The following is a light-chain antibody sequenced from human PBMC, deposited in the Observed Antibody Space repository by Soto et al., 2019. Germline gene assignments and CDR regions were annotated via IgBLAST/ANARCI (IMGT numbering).Light chain of an antibody. CDR3: QQYAMSPVT. CDR1: QSVSSRY. CDR2: GAS. J-gene: IGKJ1*01. Sequence: EIVLTQSPGTLSLSPGERATLACRASQSVSSRYLVWYQQKPGQAPRLLIYGASSRSTGIPDRFSGSGSGTDFTLTISRLEPEDFAVYYCQQYAMSPVTFGQGTKMEIK. V-gene: IGKV3-20*01.